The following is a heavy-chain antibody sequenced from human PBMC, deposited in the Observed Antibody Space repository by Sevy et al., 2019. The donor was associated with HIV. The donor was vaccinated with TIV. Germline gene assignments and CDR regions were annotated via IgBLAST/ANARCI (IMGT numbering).Heavy chain of an antibody. V-gene: IGHV3-7*01. D-gene: IGHD1-26*01. CDR1: GFTFSSYW. CDR3: ARVGVGGSLFCDY. J-gene: IGHJ4*02. Sequence: GESLKISCAASGFTFSSYWMSWVRQARGKGLEWVANIKQDGREKYYVDSVKGRFTSSRDNAKNSLYLQMNSLRAEDTAVYYCARVGVGGSLFCDYWGQGTLVTVSS. CDR2: IKQDGREK.